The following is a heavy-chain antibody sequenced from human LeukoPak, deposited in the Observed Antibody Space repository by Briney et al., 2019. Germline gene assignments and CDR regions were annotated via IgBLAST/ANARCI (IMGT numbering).Heavy chain of an antibody. CDR2: ISGSGGST. Sequence: GGSLRLSCAASGFTFSSCAMSWVRQAPGKGLEWVSAISGSGGSTYYADSVKGRFTISRDNSKNTLYLQMSSLRSEDTAVYYCARDREQLYYFDYWGQGTLVTVSS. J-gene: IGHJ4*02. CDR1: GFTFSSCA. D-gene: IGHD6-13*01. CDR3: ARDREQLYYFDY. V-gene: IGHV3-23*01.